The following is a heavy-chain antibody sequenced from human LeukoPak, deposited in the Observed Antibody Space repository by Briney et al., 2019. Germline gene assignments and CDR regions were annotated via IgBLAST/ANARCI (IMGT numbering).Heavy chain of an antibody. CDR3: AKDLDYTTYGYYFDY. CDR1: GFTVSSHA. V-gene: IGHV3-23*01. J-gene: IGHJ4*02. D-gene: IGHD4-11*01. Sequence: AGGSLRLSCTPSGFTVSSHAMNGVRQAPGKGLEWVSGIFAGGTFTYYADSWKGRFTILRDNSRTTLYLPMNSLRAADAAVYYCAKDLDYTTYGYYFDYRGQGNLVTVSS. CDR2: IFAGGTFT.